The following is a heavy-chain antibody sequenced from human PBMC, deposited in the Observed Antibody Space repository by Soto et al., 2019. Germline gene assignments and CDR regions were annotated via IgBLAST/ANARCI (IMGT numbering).Heavy chain of an antibody. J-gene: IGHJ6*02. V-gene: IGHV4-34*01. CDR3: ARAGRYYYDSSGYLKGHYYYYGMDV. D-gene: IGHD3-22*01. CDR1: GASFSGYY. Sequence: PSEPLSLTCAVYGASFSGYYWSWIRQPPGLGLEWIGEINPSGSTNYNPSLKSRVTISVDTSKNQFSLKLSSVTAADTAVYYCARAGRYYYDSSGYLKGHYYYYGMDVWGQGTTVT. CDR2: INPSGST.